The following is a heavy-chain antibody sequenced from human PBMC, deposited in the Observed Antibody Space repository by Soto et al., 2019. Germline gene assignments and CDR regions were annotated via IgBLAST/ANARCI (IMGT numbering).Heavy chain of an antibody. Sequence: GPTRVNPTETLTLTCTCSGFSITSPGMSVSWIRQPPGRALEWLALIERDDDDKYYSTSLKTRLTISKDTRKNQVVLTMANMHPADTATYYSARSIRGPMTLNGMDVWG. J-gene: IGHJ6*01. CDR3: ARSIRGPMTLNGMDV. D-gene: IGHD3-10*01. CDR1: GFSITSPGMS. CDR2: IERDDDDK. V-gene: IGHV2-70*13.